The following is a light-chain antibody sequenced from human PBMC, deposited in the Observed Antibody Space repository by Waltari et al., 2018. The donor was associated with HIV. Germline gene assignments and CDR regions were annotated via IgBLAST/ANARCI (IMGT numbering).Light chain of an antibody. CDR1: ELPNQY. J-gene: IGLJ2*01. CDR3: QSADSSGTYVV. Sequence: SYELTQPPSGSASPRRTARIGRTGNELPNQYAYWYQQKAGQAPVLVIDKDTERPSGSLERFSGSCSGTTFTLTISGVQPDDEADYYCQSADSSGTYVVFGGGTKVAVL. V-gene: IGLV3-25*03. CDR2: KDT.